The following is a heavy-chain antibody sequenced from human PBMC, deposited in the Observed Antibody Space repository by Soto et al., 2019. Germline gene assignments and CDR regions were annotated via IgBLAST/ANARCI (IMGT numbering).Heavy chain of an antibody. CDR3: ARTKYYYDSTAYIFDH. CDR2: IYHSGGT. D-gene: IGHD3-22*01. V-gene: IGHV4-30-4*01. Sequence: TLALTGTISGGSISSGDYWSWIRQPPGKGLEWIGYIYHSGGTYYNPSLKSRVTMSVDTSQNQFSLKLSSVSAADTAVYYCARTKYYYDSTAYIFDHWGQGALVTVSS. CDR1: GGSISSGDY. J-gene: IGHJ4*02.